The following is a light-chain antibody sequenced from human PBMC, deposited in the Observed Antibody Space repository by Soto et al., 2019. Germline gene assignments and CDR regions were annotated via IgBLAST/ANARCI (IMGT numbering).Light chain of an antibody. Sequence: EFVLTQSPGTLSLSPGERATLSCRASQTVRNNYLAWYQQKPGQAPRLLIYDASSRATGIPDRFSGSGSGTDFTLTISRLEPEDFAVYYCQHYGFSLRTFGQGTKVDIK. V-gene: IGKV3-20*01. CDR1: QTVRNNY. J-gene: IGKJ1*01. CDR2: DAS. CDR3: QHYGFSLRT.